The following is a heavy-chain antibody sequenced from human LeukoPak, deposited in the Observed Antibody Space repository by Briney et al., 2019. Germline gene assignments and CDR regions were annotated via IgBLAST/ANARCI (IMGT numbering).Heavy chain of an antibody. CDR2: IYSSGST. CDR3: ARVGTNGGTDS. J-gene: IGHJ4*02. CDR1: GASISTYY. Sequence: PSETLSLTCTVSGASISTYYWSWIRQPAGKRLEWIGRIYSSGSTNYSPSLKSRVTMSVDTSKNQFTLHLSSVTAADTAVYFCARVGTNGGTDSSGQGTLVTVSS. V-gene: IGHV4-4*07. D-gene: IGHD7-27*01.